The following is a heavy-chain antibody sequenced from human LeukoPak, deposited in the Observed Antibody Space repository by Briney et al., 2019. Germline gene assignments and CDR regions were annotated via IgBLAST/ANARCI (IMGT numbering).Heavy chain of an antibody. V-gene: IGHV3-30*18. CDR2: ISYDGSNK. CDR1: GFTFSSYG. J-gene: IGHJ3*02. CDR3: AKDLHLSSGATGAFDI. D-gene: IGHD1-26*01. Sequence: PGGSLRLSCAASGFTFSSYGMHWVRQAPGKGLEWVAVISYDGSNKYYADSVKGRFTISRDNSKNTLYLQMNSLRAEDTAVYYCAKDLHLSSGATGAFDIWGQGTMVTVSS.